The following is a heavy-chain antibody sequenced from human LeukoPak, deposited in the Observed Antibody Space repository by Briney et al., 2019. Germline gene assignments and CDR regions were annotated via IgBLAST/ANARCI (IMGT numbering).Heavy chain of an antibody. V-gene: IGHV4-59*01. CDR2: LYYSGTA. Sequence: SETLSLTCTVPGDSISSFSWSWIRQSPGKRLEWIGYLYYSGTANYNPSLRSRVTISSDTSKNQFSLKLSSLTAADTAMYYCARGPSSGQYVSPLDYWGQGTPVTVSS. D-gene: IGHD6-25*01. CDR3: ARGPSSGQYVSPLDY. J-gene: IGHJ4*02. CDR1: GDSISSFS.